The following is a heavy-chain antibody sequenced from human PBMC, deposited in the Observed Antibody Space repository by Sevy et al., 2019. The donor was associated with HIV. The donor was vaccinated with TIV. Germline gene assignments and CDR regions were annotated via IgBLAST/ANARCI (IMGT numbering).Heavy chain of an antibody. J-gene: IGHJ6*02. CDR3: ARALVDFWSGYYTFYYYYYGMDV. CDR1: GGSVSSGSYY. D-gene: IGHD3-3*01. Sequence: SETLSLTCTVSGGSVSSGSYYWSWIRQPPGKGLEWIGYIYYSGSTNYNPSLKSRVTISVDTSKNQFSLKLSSVTAADTAVYYCARALVDFWSGYYTFYYYYYGMDVWGQRTTVTVSS. V-gene: IGHV4-61*01. CDR2: IYYSGST.